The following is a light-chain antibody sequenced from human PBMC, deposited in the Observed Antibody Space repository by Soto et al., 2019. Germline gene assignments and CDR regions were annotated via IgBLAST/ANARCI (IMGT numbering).Light chain of an antibody. Sequence: QSALTQPASVSGSPGQSITISCTGATSDVNGYNYVSWYQQHPGKAPKLLISDVNIRPSGVSARFSGSRSDDTASLTISGLQAEDEADYYCSSYTSTSTYVFGTGTKVTVL. CDR1: TSDVNGYNY. J-gene: IGLJ1*01. V-gene: IGLV2-14*01. CDR3: SSYTSTSTYV. CDR2: DVN.